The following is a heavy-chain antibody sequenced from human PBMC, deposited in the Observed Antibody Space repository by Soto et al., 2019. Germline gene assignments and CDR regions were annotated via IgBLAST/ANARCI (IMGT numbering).Heavy chain of an antibody. CDR2: ITYDGSKD. D-gene: IGHD1-26*01. J-gene: IGHJ3*01. V-gene: IGHV3-30-3*01. CDR1: GFTFRNYA. CDR3: ARAMDGSNTGNALDL. Sequence: QVQLVEFGGGVVQPGMSLSLSCAASGFTFRNYAIYWVRQAPGKGLEWVALITYDGSKDYYAASVKGRFTMSRDNSKETLYLQMSILRAANTAFYYCARAMDGSNTGNALDLWVQGTMVIVSS.